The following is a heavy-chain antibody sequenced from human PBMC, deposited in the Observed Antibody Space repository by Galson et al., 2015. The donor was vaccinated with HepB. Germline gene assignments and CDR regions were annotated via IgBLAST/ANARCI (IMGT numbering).Heavy chain of an antibody. V-gene: IGHV3-23*01. J-gene: IGHJ3*02. CDR2: ISGSDNST. CDR3: AKGRGFITSAFDI. D-gene: IGHD3-10*01. CDR1: GLTFSNSA. Sequence: SLRLSCAASGLTFSNSAISWVRQAPGKGLEWVSGISGSDNSTYYADSVKGRFTISRDNSKNTLYLQMNSLRAEDTAVYYCAKGRGFITSAFDIWGQGTMVTVSS.